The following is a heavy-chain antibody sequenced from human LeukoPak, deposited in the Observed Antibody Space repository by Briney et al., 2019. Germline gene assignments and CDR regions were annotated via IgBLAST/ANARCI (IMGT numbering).Heavy chain of an antibody. J-gene: IGHJ4*02. Sequence: SETLSLTCTVSGGSISSYYWSWIRQPPGKGLEWIGYIYYSGSTNYNPSLKSRVTISVDTSKNQFSLKLSSVTAADTAVYYCAREAPGGVIYFDYWGQGTLVTVSS. D-gene: IGHD3-10*01. CDR1: GGSISSYY. CDR3: AREAPGGVIYFDY. V-gene: IGHV4-59*01. CDR2: IYYSGST.